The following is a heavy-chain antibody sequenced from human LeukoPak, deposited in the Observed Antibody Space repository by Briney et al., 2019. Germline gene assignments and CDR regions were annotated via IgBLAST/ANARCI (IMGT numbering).Heavy chain of an antibody. V-gene: IGHV4-4*07. CDR1: GGSISSYY. Sequence: SETLSLTCTVSGGSISSYYWSWIRQPAGKGLEWIGRIYTSGSTNYNPSLKSRVSMSVDTSKNQFSLKLSSVTVADTAVYYCARTLLWFGELPNYFDYWGQGTLVTVSS. J-gene: IGHJ4*02. CDR3: ARTLLWFGELPNYFDY. D-gene: IGHD3-10*01. CDR2: IYTSGST.